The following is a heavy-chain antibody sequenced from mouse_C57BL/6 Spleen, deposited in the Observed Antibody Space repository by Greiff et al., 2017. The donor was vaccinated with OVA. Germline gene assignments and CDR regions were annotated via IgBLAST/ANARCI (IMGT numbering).Heavy chain of an antibody. J-gene: IGHJ4*01. Sequence: QVQLQQPGAELVKPGASVKLSCKASGYTFTSYWMHWVKQRPGQGLEWIGMIHPNSGSTNYNEKFKSKATLTVDKSSSTAYMQLSSLTSEDSAVYYCARSGAPKHAMDYWGQGTSVTVSS. CDR2: IHPNSGST. CDR3: ARSGAPKHAMDY. D-gene: IGHD3-1*01. CDR1: GYTFTSYW. V-gene: IGHV1-64*01.